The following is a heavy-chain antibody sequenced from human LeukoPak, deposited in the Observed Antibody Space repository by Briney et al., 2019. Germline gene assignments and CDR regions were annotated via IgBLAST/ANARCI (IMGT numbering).Heavy chain of an antibody. CDR3: ARMHSSGYRNTQTDAFDI. CDR2: IYYSGST. D-gene: IGHD3-22*01. V-gene: IGHV4-59*08. J-gene: IGHJ3*02. Sequence: PSETLSLTCTVSGGSISSYYWSWIRQPPGKGLEWIGYIYYSGSTNYNPSLKSRVTISVDTSKNQFSLKLSSVTAADTAVYYCARMHSSGYRNTQTDAFDIWGQGTMVTVSS. CDR1: GGSISSYY.